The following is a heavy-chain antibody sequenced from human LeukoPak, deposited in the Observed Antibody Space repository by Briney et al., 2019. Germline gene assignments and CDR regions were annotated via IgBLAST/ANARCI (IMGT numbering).Heavy chain of an antibody. CDR3: ARDLQLGLDY. V-gene: IGHV3-23*01. D-gene: IGHD6-13*01. CDR2: ISGSGVT. Sequence: GGSLRLSCAASGFTFSTSAMTWVRQAPGKGLEWVSGISGSGVTDYADSVKGRFTISRDNSKNTLYLQMNSLRAEDTAVYYCARDLQLGLDYWGQGTLVTVSS. J-gene: IGHJ4*02. CDR1: GFTFSTSA.